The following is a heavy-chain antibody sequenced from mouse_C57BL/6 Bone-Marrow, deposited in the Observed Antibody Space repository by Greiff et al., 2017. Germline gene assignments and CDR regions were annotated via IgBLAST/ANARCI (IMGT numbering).Heavy chain of an antibody. CDR1: GFNIKDDY. D-gene: IGHD2-3*01. V-gene: IGHV14-4*01. Sequence: EVQLQQSGAELVRPGASVKLSCTASGFNIKDDYIPWVKQRPEQGLEWIGWIDPEIGDTAYASKFPGKATITSDTSSNTAYLQRSSLTSEDTAVYYCSSFDGNYFDFWGQGTPLTVAS. CDR2: IDPEIGDT. CDR3: SSFDGNYFDF. J-gene: IGHJ2*01.